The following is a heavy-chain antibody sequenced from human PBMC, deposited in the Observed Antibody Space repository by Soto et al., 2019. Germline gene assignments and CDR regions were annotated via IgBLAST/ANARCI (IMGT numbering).Heavy chain of an antibody. CDR3: ARKYLYCSGGSCHSDAFDI. D-gene: IGHD2-15*01. J-gene: IGHJ3*02. Sequence: GGSLRLSCAASGFTVSSNYMSWVRQAPGKGLEWVSVIYSGGSTYYADSVKGRFTISRHNSKNTLYLQMNSLRAEDTAVYYCARKYLYCSGGSCHSDAFDIWGQGTMVTVSS. CDR2: IYSGGST. CDR1: GFTVSSNY. V-gene: IGHV3-53*04.